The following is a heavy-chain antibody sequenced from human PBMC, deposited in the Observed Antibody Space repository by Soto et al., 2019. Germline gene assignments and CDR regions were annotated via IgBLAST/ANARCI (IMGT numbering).Heavy chain of an antibody. D-gene: IGHD3-16*01. CDR1: GFSSSTYN. V-gene: IGHV3-21*01. CDR2: IDASSTHI. J-gene: IGHJ5*02. Sequence: NPGGSLRLSCAASGFSSSTYNMNWVRQAPGKGLEWVSSIDASSTHIYYADSVKGRFTISRDNGKSSLYLQMDSLRAEDTALYYCVRQQYDFLVDPWGQGTLVTVSS. CDR3: VRQQYDFLVDP.